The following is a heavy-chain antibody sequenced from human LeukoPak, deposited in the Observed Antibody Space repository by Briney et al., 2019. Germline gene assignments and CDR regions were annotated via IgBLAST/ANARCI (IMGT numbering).Heavy chain of an antibody. D-gene: IGHD1-14*01. J-gene: IGHJ4*02. CDR3: ARSNQADDY. CDR1: GFTFSLYW. V-gene: IGHV3-74*01. CDR2: INPGGSST. Sequence: GGSLRLSCAASGFTFSLYWMHWVRQVPGQGLVWVSRINPGGSSTAYADSVKGRFTISRDNAKNTLYLQMDSLRADDTGVYYCARSNQADDYWGQGTLVTVSS.